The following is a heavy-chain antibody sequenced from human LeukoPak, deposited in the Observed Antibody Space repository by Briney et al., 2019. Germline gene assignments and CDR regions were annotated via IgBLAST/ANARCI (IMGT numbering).Heavy chain of an antibody. D-gene: IGHD5-12*01. CDR2: IITNLASI. CDR3: ALAFSGYDRWFPEPPDQ. V-gene: IGHV1-69*05. Sequence: ASVTLSCKASGTTFSGYAISWVRQAPGQGLEWMGGIITNLASINYAQKFQGRVTITTDDSTSTAYMELRSLRSEDSALYYCALAFSGYDRWFPEPPDQWGQGTLVTVS. CDR1: GTTFSGYA. J-gene: IGHJ4*02.